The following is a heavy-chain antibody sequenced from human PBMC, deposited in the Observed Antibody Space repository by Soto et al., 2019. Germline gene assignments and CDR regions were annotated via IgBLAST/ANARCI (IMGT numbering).Heavy chain of an antibody. V-gene: IGHV3-66*01. CDR2: IYSGGPT. J-gene: IGHJ5*02. D-gene: IGHD6-6*01. CDR3: ARGKQLVFRFDP. CDR1: GFTVSGNY. Sequence: ESGGGLVQPGGSLRLSCAASGFTVSGNYMNWVRQAPGKGLEWVSVIYSGGPTYYADSVKGRFTISRDNSKNTLYLQMNSLRAEDTAIYYCARGKQLVFRFDPWGQGTLVTVSS.